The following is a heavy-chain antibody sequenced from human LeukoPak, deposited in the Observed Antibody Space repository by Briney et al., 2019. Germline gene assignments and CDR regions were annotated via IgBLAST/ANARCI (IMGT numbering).Heavy chain of an antibody. Sequence: GGSLRLSCAASGFTLSSFAMNWVRQAPGKGLEWVSAISGNGYAYYADSVKGRFTISRDNSKNTLYLQMNSLRAEDTAVYYCAREGAALDYWGQGTLVTVSS. CDR2: ISGNGYA. J-gene: IGHJ4*02. D-gene: IGHD6-6*01. CDR3: AREGAALDY. CDR1: GFTLSSFA. V-gene: IGHV3-23*01.